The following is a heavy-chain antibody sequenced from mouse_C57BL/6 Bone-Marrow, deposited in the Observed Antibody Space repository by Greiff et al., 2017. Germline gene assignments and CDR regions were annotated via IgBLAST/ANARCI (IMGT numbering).Heavy chain of an antibody. J-gene: IGHJ1*03. CDR2: INYDGSST. Sequence: EVMLVESEGGLVQPGSSMKLSCTASGFTFSDYYMAWVRQVPEKGLEWVANINYDGSSTYYLDSLKSRFIISRDNAKNILYLQMSSLKSEDTATYYCARGGYGSCRGYWYFDVWGTGTTVTVSS. D-gene: IGHD1-1*01. V-gene: IGHV5-16*01. CDR1: GFTFSDYY. CDR3: ARGGYGSCRGYWYFDV.